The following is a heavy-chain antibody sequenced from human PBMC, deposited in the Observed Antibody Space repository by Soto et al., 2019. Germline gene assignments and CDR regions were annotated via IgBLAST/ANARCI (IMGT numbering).Heavy chain of an antibody. CDR1: GGSISSSSYY. J-gene: IGHJ4*02. D-gene: IGHD4-4*01. Sequence: SETLSLTCTVSGGSISSSSYYWGWIRQPPGKGLEWIGSIYYSGSTYYNPSLKSRVTISVDTSKNQFSLKLSSVTAADTAVYYCARLPPAYYSNTIQYFDYWGQGTLVTVSS. V-gene: IGHV4-39*01. CDR2: IYYSGST. CDR3: ARLPPAYYSNTIQYFDY.